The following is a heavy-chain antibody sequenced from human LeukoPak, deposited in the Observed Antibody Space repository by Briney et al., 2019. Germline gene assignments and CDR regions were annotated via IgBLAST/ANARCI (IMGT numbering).Heavy chain of an antibody. V-gene: IGHV3-7*01. D-gene: IGHD2-15*01. CDR3: ARKGRGYSFDY. CDR1: GFTFSSYW. J-gene: IGHJ4*02. Sequence: GGSLRLSCAASGFTFSSYWMSWVRQAPGKGLEWVANIKQDGSEKYYVDSVKGRFTISRDNAKNSLYLQMNSLRAEDTAVYYWARKGRGYSFDYWGQGTLVTVFS. CDR2: IKQDGSEK.